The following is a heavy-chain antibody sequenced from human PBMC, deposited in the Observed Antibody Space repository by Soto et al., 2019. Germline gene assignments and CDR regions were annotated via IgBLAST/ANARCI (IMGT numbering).Heavy chain of an antibody. V-gene: IGHV3-21*01. Sequence: GGSLRLSCAASGFTFSSYSMNWVRQAPGKGLEWVSSISSSSSYIYYADSVKGRFTISRDNAKNSLYLQMNSLRAEDTAVYYCARDVKGDGSGSYPNWGQGTLVTVSS. J-gene: IGHJ4*02. CDR1: GFTFSSYS. D-gene: IGHD3-10*01. CDR3: ARDVKGDGSGSYPN. CDR2: ISSSSSYI.